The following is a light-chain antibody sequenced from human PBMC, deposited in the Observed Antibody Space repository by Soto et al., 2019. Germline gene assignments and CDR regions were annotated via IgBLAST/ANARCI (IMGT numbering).Light chain of an antibody. CDR1: SSNIGAGYD. V-gene: IGLV1-40*01. J-gene: IGLJ2*01. CDR2: DNI. CDR3: QSYDSSLSAVV. Sequence: QLALTQPPSVSGAPGQRVTISCTGSSSNIGAGYDVHWYQQLPGTAPKLLLYDNINRPSGVPDRFSGSKSGTSASLAITGLQAEDEADYYCQSYDSSLSAVVFGGGTKLTVL.